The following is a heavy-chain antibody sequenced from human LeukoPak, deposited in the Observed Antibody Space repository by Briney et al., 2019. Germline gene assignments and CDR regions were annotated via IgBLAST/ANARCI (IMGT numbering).Heavy chain of an antibody. D-gene: IGHD2-2*01. V-gene: IGHV3-11*01. CDR3: AKDWGYCSSKSCFESGY. CDR2: ISGGGGTT. J-gene: IGHJ4*02. Sequence: QVQLVESGGGLVKPGGSLRLSCAASGFTFSDYYMSWIRQAPNKGLEWVSSISGGGGTTYYADSVKGRFTISRDNSNNTMYLEMNSLRAEDTAIYYCAKDWGYCSSKSCFESGYWGQGALLIVSS. CDR1: GFTFSDYY.